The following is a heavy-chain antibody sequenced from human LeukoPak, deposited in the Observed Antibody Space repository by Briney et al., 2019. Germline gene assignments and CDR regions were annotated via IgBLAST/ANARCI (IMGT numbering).Heavy chain of an antibody. CDR2: VTSSSSYM. J-gene: IGHJ4*02. CDR3: ARHGSGWYMNDY. D-gene: IGHD6-19*01. V-gene: IGHV3-21*01. CDR1: GFTFSSYS. Sequence: GGSLRLSCAASGFTFSSYSMNWVRQAPGKGLEWVSSVTSSSSYMYYADSVKGRFTISRDNAKNSLYLHMNSLRAEDTAVYYCARHGSGWYMNDYWGQGTLVTVSS.